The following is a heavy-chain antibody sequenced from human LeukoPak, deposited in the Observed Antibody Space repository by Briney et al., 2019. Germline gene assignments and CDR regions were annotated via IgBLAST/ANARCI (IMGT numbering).Heavy chain of an antibody. CDR1: GFTFSSHW. V-gene: IGHV3-74*01. CDR3: ARDSDSWSYRDYY. CDR2: INSDGSTT. J-gene: IGHJ4*02. D-gene: IGHD1-26*01. Sequence: GGSLRLSCAASGFTFSSHWMHWVRQAPGKGVVWVSRINSDGSTTNYADSVKGGFTISRDNANKTQYLQMSSLRADATAVYYFARDSDSWSYRDYYWGPGTLVTVSS.